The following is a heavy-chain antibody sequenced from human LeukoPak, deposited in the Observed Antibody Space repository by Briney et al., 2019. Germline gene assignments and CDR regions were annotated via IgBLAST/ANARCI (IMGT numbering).Heavy chain of an antibody. J-gene: IGHJ3*02. CDR2: ISSSSSTI. V-gene: IGHV3-48*01. D-gene: IGHD3-16*02. Sequence: PGGSLRLSCAASGLTFSSYSMNWVRQAPGKGLEWVSYISSSSSTIYYADSVKGRFTISRDNAKNSLYLQMNSLRAEDTAVYYCARDVYDYVWGSYRFDAFDIWGQGTMVTVSS. CDR1: GLTFSSYS. CDR3: ARDVYDYVWGSYRFDAFDI.